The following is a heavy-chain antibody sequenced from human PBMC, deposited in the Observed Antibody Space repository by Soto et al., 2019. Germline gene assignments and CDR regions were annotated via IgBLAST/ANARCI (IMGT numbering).Heavy chain of an antibody. CDR2: IIPILDIT. V-gene: IGHV1-69*08. Sequence: QVQLVQSGAEVKKPGSSVKVSCKASGSTFSNHIITWVRQAPGQGLEWMGRIIPILDITNYAQKFQGRITITADKATTPAYMEVSSLSSEDTAVYYCARDSPIGSTFSGHDDIDSWGQGTLVTVSS. D-gene: IGHD5-12*01. J-gene: IGHJ4*02. CDR1: GSTFSNHI. CDR3: ARDSPIGSTFSGHDDIDS.